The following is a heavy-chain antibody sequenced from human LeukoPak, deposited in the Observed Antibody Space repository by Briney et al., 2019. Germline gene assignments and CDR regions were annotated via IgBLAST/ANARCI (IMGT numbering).Heavy chain of an antibody. CDR2: IIPILGIA. V-gene: IGHV1-69*04. CDR1: GGTFSSYA. J-gene: IGHJ6*02. Sequence: ASVKVSCKASGGTFSSYAISWVRQAPGQGLEWMGRIIPILGIANYAQKFQGRVTITADKSTSTAYMELSSLRSEDTAVYYCAGRGTAMVPVYYYGMDVWDQGTTVTVSS. CDR3: AGRGTAMVPVYYYGMDV. D-gene: IGHD5-18*01.